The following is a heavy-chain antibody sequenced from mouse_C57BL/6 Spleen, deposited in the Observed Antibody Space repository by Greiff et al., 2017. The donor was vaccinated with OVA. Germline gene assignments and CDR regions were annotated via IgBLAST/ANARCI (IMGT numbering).Heavy chain of an antibody. J-gene: IGHJ2*01. CDR3: ARTVYDGSYFDY. D-gene: IGHD2-3*01. Sequence: VKLQESGAELVKPGASVKISCKASGYAFSSYWMNWVKQRPGKGLEWIGQIYPGDGDTNYNGKFKGKATLTADKSSSTAYMQLSSLTSEDSAVYFCARTVYDGSYFDYWGQGTTLTVSS. V-gene: IGHV1-80*01. CDR1: GYAFSSYW. CDR2: IYPGDGDT.